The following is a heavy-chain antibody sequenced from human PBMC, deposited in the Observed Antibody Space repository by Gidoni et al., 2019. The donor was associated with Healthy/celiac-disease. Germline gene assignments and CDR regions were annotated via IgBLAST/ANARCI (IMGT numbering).Heavy chain of an antibody. D-gene: IGHD6-19*01. J-gene: IGHJ5*02. CDR3: AKAPSGWYTHWFDP. CDR2: ISYDGSNK. V-gene: IGHV3-30*18. Sequence: GGCVVQPGRSLRLSCAASGFTFSSYGMHWVRQAPGKGLEWVAVISYDGSNKYYADSVKGRFTISRDNSKNTLYLQMTRLRAEDTAVYYCAKAPSGWYTHWFDPWGKGTLVTVSS. CDR1: GFTFSSYG.